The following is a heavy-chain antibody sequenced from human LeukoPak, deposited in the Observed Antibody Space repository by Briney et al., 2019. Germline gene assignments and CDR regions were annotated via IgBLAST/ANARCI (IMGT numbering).Heavy chain of an antibody. D-gene: IGHD2-2*01. CDR1: GFTFSSYW. V-gene: IGHV3-7*01. J-gene: IGHJ4*02. CDR2: IKQDGGEK. Sequence: GGSLRLSCGASGFTFSSYWMTWVRQAPGKGLEWVANIKQDGGEKYYVDSVKGRFTISRDNAKNSLYLQMNSLRAEDTAVYYCARAGVPATMIYHFDYWGQGTLVTVSS. CDR3: ARAGVPATMIYHFDY.